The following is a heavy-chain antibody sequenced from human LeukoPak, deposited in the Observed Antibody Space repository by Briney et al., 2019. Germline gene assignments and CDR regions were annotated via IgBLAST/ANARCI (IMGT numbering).Heavy chain of an antibody. J-gene: IGHJ4*02. CDR3: ARQGSSAYYPLFY. D-gene: IGHD3-22*01. CDR2: INHSGST. CDR1: GGSFSGYY. Sequence: PSETLSLTCAVYGGSFSGYYWSWIRQPPGKGLEWIGEINHSGSTNYNPSLKSRVTISVDTSKNQFSLKLSSVTAADTAVYYCARQGSSAYYPLFYWGQGTLVTVSS. V-gene: IGHV4-34*01.